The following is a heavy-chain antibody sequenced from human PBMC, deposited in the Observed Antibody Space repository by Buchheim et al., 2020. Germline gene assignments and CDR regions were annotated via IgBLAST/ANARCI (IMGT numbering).Heavy chain of an antibody. CDR1: GFTVSSNY. D-gene: IGHD3-22*01. Sequence: EVQLVESGGGLVQPGGSLRLSCAASGFTVSSNYMSWVRQAPGKGLEWVSVIYSGGSTYYADSVKGRFTISRDNSKNTLYLQMNSLRAEDTAVYYCARGGSDYDSSGYYYGGRAFDYWGQGTL. CDR3: ARGGSDYDSSGYYYGGRAFDY. CDR2: IYSGGST. V-gene: IGHV3-66*01. J-gene: IGHJ4*02.